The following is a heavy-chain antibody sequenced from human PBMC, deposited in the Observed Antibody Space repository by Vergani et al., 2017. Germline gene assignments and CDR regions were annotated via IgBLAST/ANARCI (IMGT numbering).Heavy chain of an antibody. CDR1: GFTFSSYA. J-gene: IGHJ4*02. D-gene: IGHD3-22*01. Sequence: EVQLLESGGGLVQPGGSLRLSCAASGFTFSSYAMSWVRQAPGKGLEWVSAISGSGGSTYYADSVKGRFTISRDNSKNTLYLQMNSRRAEDTAVYDCALTAPMIVVAKTSPLDYWGQGTLVTVSS. CDR3: ALTAPMIVVAKTSPLDY. CDR2: ISGSGGST. V-gene: IGHV3-23*01.